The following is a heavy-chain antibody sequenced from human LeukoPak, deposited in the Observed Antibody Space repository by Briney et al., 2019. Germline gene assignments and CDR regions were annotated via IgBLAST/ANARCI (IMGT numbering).Heavy chain of an antibody. V-gene: IGHV3-30-3*01. Sequence: GRSLRLSCAASGFTFSSYAMHWVRQAPGKGLEWVAVISYDGSNKYYADSVKGRFTISRDNSKNTLYLQMSSLRAEDTAVYYCARLGSGIAALWGQGTLVTVSS. D-gene: IGHD6-6*01. CDR2: ISYDGSNK. J-gene: IGHJ4*02. CDR1: GFTFSSYA. CDR3: ARLGSGIAAL.